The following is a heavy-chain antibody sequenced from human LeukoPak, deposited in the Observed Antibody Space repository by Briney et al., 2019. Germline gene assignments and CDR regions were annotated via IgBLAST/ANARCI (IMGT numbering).Heavy chain of an antibody. CDR2: LSWNSGNI. D-gene: IGHD3-9*01. Sequence: GRSLSLLCGACVYILDLYDMLGVRGARGKGVVWVSGLSWNSGNIGYADSVKGRFTISIDNAKNSLYLQMNSLRAGDTALYSCAKVPRRDISYYFDSWGQGTLVTVSS. V-gene: IGHV3-9*01. CDR3: AKVPRRDISYYFDS. J-gene: IGHJ4*02. CDR1: VYILDLYD.